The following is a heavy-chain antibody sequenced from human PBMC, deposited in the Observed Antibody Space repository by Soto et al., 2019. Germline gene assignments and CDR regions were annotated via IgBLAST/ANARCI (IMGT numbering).Heavy chain of an antibody. D-gene: IGHD5-12*01. J-gene: IGHJ6*02. CDR2: IYPGDSDT. Sequence: PGESLKISCKGSGYSFTSYWIGWVRQMPGKGLEWMGIIYPGDSDTRYSPSFQGQVTISADKSISTAYLQWSSLKASDTAMYYCASPSGYEKYYYYGMDVWGQGTTVNVSS. CDR1: GYSFTSYW. CDR3: ASPSGYEKYYYYGMDV. V-gene: IGHV5-51*01.